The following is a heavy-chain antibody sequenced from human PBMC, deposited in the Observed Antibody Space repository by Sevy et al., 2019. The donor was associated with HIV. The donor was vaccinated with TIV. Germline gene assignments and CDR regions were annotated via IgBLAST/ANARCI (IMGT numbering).Heavy chain of an antibody. Sequence: GGSLRLSCAASEFTVSSKYMSWVRQAPGKGLEWVSVIYSGGNTYYAGTVKGRFTISREISKNKQFLQMNSLRAEDTAIYYCATTSTPLYYSALDVWGQGTTVTVSS. V-gene: IGHV3-53*03. CDR2: IYSGGNT. J-gene: IGHJ6*02. D-gene: IGHD2-15*01. CDR3: ATTSTPLYYSALDV. CDR1: EFTVSSKY.